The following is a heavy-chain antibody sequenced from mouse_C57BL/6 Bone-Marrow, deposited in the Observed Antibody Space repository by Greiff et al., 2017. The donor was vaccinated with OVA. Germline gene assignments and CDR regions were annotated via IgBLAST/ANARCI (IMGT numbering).Heavy chain of an antibody. CDR2: ISSGGSYT. CDR3: ARRGPYYFDY. CDR1: GFTFSSYG. Sequence: EVKLVESGGDLVKPGGSLKLSCAASGFTFSSYGMSWVRQTPDKRLEWVATISSGGSYTYYPDSVKGRFTISRDNAKNTLYLQMSSLKSEDTAMYYCARRGPYYFDYWGQGTTLTVSS. J-gene: IGHJ2*01. V-gene: IGHV5-6*02.